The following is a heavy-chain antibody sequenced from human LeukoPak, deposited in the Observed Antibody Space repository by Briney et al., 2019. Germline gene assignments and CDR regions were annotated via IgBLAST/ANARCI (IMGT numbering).Heavy chain of an antibody. CDR1: GGSFSGYY. D-gene: IGHD4/OR15-4a*01. CDR2: INHSGST. CDR3: VRHDGRGGATMGAFDS. V-gene: IGHV4-34*01. Sequence: SETLSLTCAVYGGSFSGYYWSWIRQPPGKGLEWIGEINHSGSTNYNPSLKSRVTISVDTSKNQFSLQLNSVTAADTAVYYCVRHDGRGGATMGAFDSWGQGSLVTVSS. J-gene: IGHJ5*01.